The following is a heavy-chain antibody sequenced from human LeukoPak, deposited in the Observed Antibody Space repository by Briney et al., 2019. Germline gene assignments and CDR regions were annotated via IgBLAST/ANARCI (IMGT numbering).Heavy chain of an antibody. J-gene: IGHJ6*02. Sequence: TGGSLRLSCAASGFTFSSYAMSWVRQAPGKGLEWVSAISGSGGSTYYADSVKGRFTISRDNSKNTLYLQMNSLRAEDTAVYYCAKSALGFLEWLLFASGMDVWGQGTTVTVSS. CDR3: AKSALGFLEWLLFASGMDV. V-gene: IGHV3-23*01. CDR1: GFTFSSYA. D-gene: IGHD3-3*01. CDR2: ISGSGGST.